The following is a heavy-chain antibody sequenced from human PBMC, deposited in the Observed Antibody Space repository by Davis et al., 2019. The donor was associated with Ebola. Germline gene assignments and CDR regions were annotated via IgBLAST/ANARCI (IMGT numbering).Heavy chain of an antibody. D-gene: IGHD3-3*01. J-gene: IGHJ4*02. CDR3: ARVQYDFWSGYYGLGYFDY. Sequence: SETLSLTCAAYGGSFSGYYWSRIRQPPGKGLEWIGEINHSGSTNYNPSLKSRVTISVDTSKNQFSLKLSSVTAADTAVYYCARVQYDFWSGYYGLGYFDYWGQGTLVTVSS. V-gene: IGHV4-34*01. CDR1: GGSFSGYY. CDR2: INHSGST.